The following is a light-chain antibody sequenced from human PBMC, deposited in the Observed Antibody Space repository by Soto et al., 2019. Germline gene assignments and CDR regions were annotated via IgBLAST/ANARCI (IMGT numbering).Light chain of an antibody. CDR3: QQYNSYSYT. CDR1: QSISNW. Sequence: DIQMTQSPSTLSASVGDRVTNTCRASQSISNWLAWYQQKPGKAPNLLIYKASTLKSGVPSRFSGSGSGTEFTLTVSSLQPDDFATYYCQQYNSYSYTFGQGTKLEI. J-gene: IGKJ2*01. CDR2: KAS. V-gene: IGKV1-5*03.